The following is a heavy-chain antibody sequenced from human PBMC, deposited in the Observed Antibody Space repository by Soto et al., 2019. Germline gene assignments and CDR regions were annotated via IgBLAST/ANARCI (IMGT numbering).Heavy chain of an antibody. J-gene: IGHJ3*02. D-gene: IGHD4-17*01. CDR2: IYPGDSDT. CDR3: ARHQLGPADYPDAFDI. V-gene: IGHV5-51*01. Sequence: GESLKISCKGSGYSFTSYWIGWVRQMPGKGLEWMGIIYPGDSDTRYSPSFQGQVTISADKSISTAYLQWSSLKASDTAMYYCARHQLGPADYPDAFDIWGQGTMVTVSS. CDR1: GYSFTSYW.